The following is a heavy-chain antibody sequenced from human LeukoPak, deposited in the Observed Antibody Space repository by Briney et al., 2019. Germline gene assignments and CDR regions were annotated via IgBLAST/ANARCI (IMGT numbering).Heavy chain of an antibody. J-gene: IGHJ4*02. CDR3: ARERYYGSGSVYNRVDY. Sequence: ASVKVSCKASGYTFTGYYMHWVRQAPGQGLEWMGWINPNSGGTNYAQKFQGRVTMTRDTSIRTAYMDLSRLRSDDTAVYYCARERYYGSGSVYNRVDYWGQGTLVTVSS. CDR1: GYTFTGYY. D-gene: IGHD3-10*01. CDR2: INPNSGGT. V-gene: IGHV1-2*02.